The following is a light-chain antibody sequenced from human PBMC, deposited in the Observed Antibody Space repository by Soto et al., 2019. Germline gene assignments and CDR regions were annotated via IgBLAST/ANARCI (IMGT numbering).Light chain of an antibody. CDR3: CSYGFAGSDYLV. J-gene: IGLJ3*02. CDR1: SSDVGGNDY. CDR2: EVN. V-gene: IGLV2-8*01. Sequence: QSALTQPPSASGSPGQSVTISCTGASSDVGGNDYVSWYQHHPGKVPKLMIFEVNKRPSGVPHCFSGSKSGNTASLTVSGLQAEDEADYYCCSYGFAGSDYLVFGGGTKLTVL.